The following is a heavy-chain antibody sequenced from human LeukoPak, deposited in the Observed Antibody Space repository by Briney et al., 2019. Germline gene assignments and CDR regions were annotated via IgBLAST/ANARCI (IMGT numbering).Heavy chain of an antibody. D-gene: IGHD6-13*01. J-gene: IGHJ5*02. CDR2: INPNSGGT. V-gene: IGHV1-2*02. Sequence: ASVKVSCKASGYTFTSYGISWVRQAPGQGLEWMGWINPNSGGTNYAQKFQGRVTMTRDTSISTAYMELSRLRSDDTAVYYCARRYSSSWYWFDPWGQGTLVTVSS. CDR1: GYTFTSYG. CDR3: ARRYSSSWYWFDP.